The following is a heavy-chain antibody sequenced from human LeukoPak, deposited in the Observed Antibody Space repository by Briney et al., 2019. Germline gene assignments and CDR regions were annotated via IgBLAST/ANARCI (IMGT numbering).Heavy chain of an antibody. D-gene: IGHD3-22*01. J-gene: IGHJ5*02. V-gene: IGHV4-30-4*01. CDR1: GGSISSGDYY. Sequence: SETLSLTCTISGGSISSGDYYWSWIRQPPGKGLEWIGYIYYSGSTYYNPSLKSRVTISVDTSKNQFSLKLSSVTAADTAVYYCARGVAGYYDNSGYYYGHWFDPWGQGTLVTVSS. CDR3: ARGVAGYYDNSGYYYGHWFDP. CDR2: IYYSGST.